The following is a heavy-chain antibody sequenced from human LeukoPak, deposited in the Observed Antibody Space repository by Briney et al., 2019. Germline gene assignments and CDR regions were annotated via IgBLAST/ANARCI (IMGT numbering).Heavy chain of an antibody. CDR2: ISSSGSTI. D-gene: IGHD3-10*01. CDR3: ARAPLGMVRVVTMDV. J-gene: IGHJ6*03. V-gene: IGHV3-11*01. CDR1: GFTFSDYY. Sequence: GRSLRLSCAASGFTFSDYYMTWIRQAPGKGLEWISYISSSGSTIYYAGSVKGRFTISRDNAKNSLYLQMNSLRAEDTAVYYCARAPLGMVRVVTMDVWGKGTTVTVSS.